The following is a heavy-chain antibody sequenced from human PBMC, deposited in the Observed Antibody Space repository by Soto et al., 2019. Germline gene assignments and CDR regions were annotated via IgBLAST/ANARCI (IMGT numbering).Heavy chain of an antibody. D-gene: IGHD2-2*01. CDR3: ARVGGGCSSTSCYSYYYYYGMDV. CDR2: IFYSGTT. V-gene: IGHV4-59*01. Sequence: LSLTCTVSGGSISSYYWSWIRQPPVKGLEWVGYIFYSGTTNYNPSLKSRVTISLDTSKNQFSLKLSSVTAADTAVYYCARVGGGCSSTSCYSYYYYYGMDVWGQGTTVTVSS. J-gene: IGHJ6*02. CDR1: GGSISSYY.